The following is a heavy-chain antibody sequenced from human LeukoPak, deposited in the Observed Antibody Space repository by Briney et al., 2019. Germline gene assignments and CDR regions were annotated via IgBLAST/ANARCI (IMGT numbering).Heavy chain of an antibody. CDR1: GFTFNNYW. CDR2: ISGSGGST. D-gene: IGHD4-17*01. V-gene: IGHV3-23*01. CDR3: AKDVPTKYGFDY. Sequence: GGSLRLSCVASGFTFNNYWMSWVRQAPGKGLEWVSAISGSGGSTYYADSVKGRFTISRDNSKNTLYLQMNSLRAEDTAVYYCAKDVPTKYGFDYWGQGTLVTVSS. J-gene: IGHJ4*02.